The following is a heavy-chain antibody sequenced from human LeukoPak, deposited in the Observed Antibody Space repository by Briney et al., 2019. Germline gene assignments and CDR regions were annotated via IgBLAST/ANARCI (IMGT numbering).Heavy chain of an antibody. V-gene: IGHV3-33*01. D-gene: IGHD3-10*01. Sequence: GGSLRLSCAASGFTFSSYGMHWVRQAPGKGLEWVAVIWYDGSNKYYADSVKGRFTISRDNSKNTLYLQMNSLRAEDTAVYYCARDFPSCGSGSSLFDYWGQGTLVTVSS. CDR1: GFTFSSYG. J-gene: IGHJ4*02. CDR2: IWYDGSNK. CDR3: ARDFPSCGSGSSLFDY.